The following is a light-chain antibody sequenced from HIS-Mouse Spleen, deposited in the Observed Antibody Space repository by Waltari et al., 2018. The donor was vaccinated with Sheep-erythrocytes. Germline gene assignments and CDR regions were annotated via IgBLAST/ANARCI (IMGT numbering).Light chain of an antibody. Sequence: QSSLTQPRPVSGSPGTSVPISCTGTSLDVGGYNYGSWYQHHPGKAPKLMIYDVSKRPSGVPDRFSGSKSGNTASLTISGLQAEDEADYYCCSYAGSYTYVFGTGTKVTVL. V-gene: IGLV2-11*01. J-gene: IGLJ1*01. CDR1: SLDVGGYNY. CDR2: DVS. CDR3: CSYAGSYTYV.